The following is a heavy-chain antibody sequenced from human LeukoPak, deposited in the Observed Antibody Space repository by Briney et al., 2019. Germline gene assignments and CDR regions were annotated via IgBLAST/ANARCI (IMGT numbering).Heavy chain of an antibody. CDR1: GFTFSSYA. CDR2: IIGNGGWA. D-gene: IGHD4-17*01. CDR3: AKDPNGDYIGAFDF. J-gene: IGHJ3*01. V-gene: IGHV3-23*01. Sequence: GGSLRLSCAASGFTFSSYAMMWLRQAPGKGLEWVSAIIGNGGWALYADSVKGRFTISRDNTKNTLYLQMSSLRTEDTAVYYCAKDPNGDYIGAFDFWGQGTMVTVSS.